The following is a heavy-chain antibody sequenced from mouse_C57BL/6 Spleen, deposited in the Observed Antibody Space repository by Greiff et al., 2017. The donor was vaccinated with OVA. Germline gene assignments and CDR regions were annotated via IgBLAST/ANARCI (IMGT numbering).Heavy chain of an antibody. CDR3: TSHYYGSSPLN. J-gene: IGHJ2*01. D-gene: IGHD1-1*01. Sequence: EVQLVESGEGLVKPGGSLKLSCAASGFTFSSYAMSWVRQTPEKRLEWVAYISSGGDYIYYADTVKGRFTLSRDNARNTLYLQMSSLKSEDTAMYYCTSHYYGSSPLNWGQGTTLTVSS. CDR1: GFTFSSYA. V-gene: IGHV5-9-1*02. CDR2: ISSGGDYI.